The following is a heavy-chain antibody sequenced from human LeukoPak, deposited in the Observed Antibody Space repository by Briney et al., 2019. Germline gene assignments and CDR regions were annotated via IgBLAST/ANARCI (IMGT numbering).Heavy chain of an antibody. V-gene: IGHV3-9*01. CDR2: ISWNSGSI. CDR1: GFTFDDYA. Sequence: PGGSLRLSCAASGFTFDDYAMHWVRQAPGKGLEWVSGISWNSGSIGYADSAKGRFTISRDNAKNSLYLQMNSLRAEDTALYYCAKGRYYYDSSGYSDYWGQGTLVTVSS. D-gene: IGHD3-22*01. CDR3: AKGRYYYDSSGYSDY. J-gene: IGHJ4*02.